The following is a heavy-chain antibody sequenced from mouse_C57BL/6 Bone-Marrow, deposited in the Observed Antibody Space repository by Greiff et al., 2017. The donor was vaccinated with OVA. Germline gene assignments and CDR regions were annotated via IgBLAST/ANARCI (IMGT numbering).Heavy chain of an antibody. CDR2: INPNYGTT. CDR3: ARTAYYSNVYYFDY. CDR1: GYSFTDYN. J-gene: IGHJ2*01. Sequence: EVQLQQSGPELVKPGASVKISCKASGYSFTDYNMNWVKQSHGKSLEWIGVINPNYGTTSYNQKFKGKATLTVDQSSSTAYMQLNSLTSEDSAVYSCARTAYYSNVYYFDYWGQGTTLTVSS. V-gene: IGHV1-39*01. D-gene: IGHD2-5*01.